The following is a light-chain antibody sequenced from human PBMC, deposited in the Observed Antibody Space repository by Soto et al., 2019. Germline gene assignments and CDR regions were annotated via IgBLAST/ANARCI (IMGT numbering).Light chain of an antibody. J-gene: IGKJ4*01. Sequence: TVLTQSRGTLSLSPGEIATLSFMVSQSVSSSYLAWYQQEPVKAPMLLIYGATSRATGIPDRLSGSGSGKDFTLAISTLQPEDFAVYHCQQYGRSPFTFGGGTKVAIK. CDR3: QQYGRSPFT. CDR2: GAT. V-gene: IGKV3-20*01. CDR1: QSVSSSY.